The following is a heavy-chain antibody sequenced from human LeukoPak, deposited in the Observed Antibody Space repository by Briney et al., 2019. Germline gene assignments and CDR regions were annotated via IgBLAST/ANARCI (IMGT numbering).Heavy chain of an antibody. D-gene: IGHD5-24*01. CDR2: ISGSGGST. J-gene: IGHJ4*02. CDR1: GFTFSSYA. V-gene: IGHV3-23*01. Sequence: GRSLRLSCAASGFTFSSYAMSWVRQAAGKGLEWVSAISGSGGSTYYADSVKGRFTISRDNSKNTLYLQMNSLRAEDTAVYYCAKDLSRWLQYTRFDYWGQGTLVTVSS. CDR3: AKDLSRWLQYTRFDY.